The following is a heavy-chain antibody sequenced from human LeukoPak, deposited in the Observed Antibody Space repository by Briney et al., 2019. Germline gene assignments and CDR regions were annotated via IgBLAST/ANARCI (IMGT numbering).Heavy chain of an antibody. J-gene: IGHJ4*02. V-gene: IGHV3-23*01. Sequence: RSGGSLRLSCAASGFTVSSDYMSWVRQAPGKGLEWVSGISGSGGTTYYADSVKGRFTISRDNSKNTLYLQMNSLRAEDTAVYYCAKPRFAQATYYFDYWGQGTLVTVSS. CDR3: AKPRFAQATYYFDY. CDR2: ISGSGGTT. CDR1: GFTVSSDY.